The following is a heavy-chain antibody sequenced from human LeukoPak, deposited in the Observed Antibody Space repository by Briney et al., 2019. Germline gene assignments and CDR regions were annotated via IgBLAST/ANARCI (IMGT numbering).Heavy chain of an antibody. V-gene: IGHV1-2*02. D-gene: IGHD2-15*01. CDR3: ARDLDIVVVAAAVRHYGLDV. CDR1: GYTFTGYY. Sequence: ASVKVSCKAAGYTFTGYYMHWVRQAPGQGLEWMGWINPNSGGTNYAQKFQGRVTMTTDTSTTTAYMELRSLRSDDTAVYYCARDLDIVVVAAAVRHYGLDVWGQGTTVTVSS. CDR2: INPNSGGT. J-gene: IGHJ6*02.